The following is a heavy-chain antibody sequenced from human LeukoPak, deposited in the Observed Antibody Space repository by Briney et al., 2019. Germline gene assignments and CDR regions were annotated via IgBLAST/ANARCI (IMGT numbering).Heavy chain of an antibody. CDR1: GGPISSGGYS. Sequence: SETLSLTCAVSGGPISSGGYSWTWIRQPPGKGLEWIGYIFQSGSPSYNPSLRSRVTISVDTSRYHFSLELISVTAADTAMYYCARDRAGLGLLDFWGQGTMVTVSS. J-gene: IGHJ3*01. D-gene: IGHD1-26*01. V-gene: IGHV4-30-2*01. CDR3: ARDRAGLGLLDF. CDR2: IFQSGSP.